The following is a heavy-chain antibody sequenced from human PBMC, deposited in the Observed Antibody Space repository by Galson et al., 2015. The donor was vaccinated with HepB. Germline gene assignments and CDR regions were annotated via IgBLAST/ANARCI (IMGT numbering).Heavy chain of an antibody. D-gene: IGHD6-6*01. V-gene: IGHV4-34*01. CDR3: ARGSLRRGARPDY. J-gene: IGHJ4*02. CDR1: GGSFSGYY. Sequence: SETLSLTCAVYGGSFSGYYWSWIRQPPGKGLEWIGEINHSGSTNYNPSLKSRVTISVDTSKNQFSLKLSSVTAADTAVYYCARGSLRRGARPDYWGQGTLVTVSS. CDR2: INHSGST.